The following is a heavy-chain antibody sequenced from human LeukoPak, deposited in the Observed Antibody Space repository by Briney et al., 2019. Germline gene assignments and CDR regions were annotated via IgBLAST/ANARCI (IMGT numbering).Heavy chain of an antibody. J-gene: IGHJ4*02. V-gene: IGHV5-51*01. Sequence: GESLKISCKGSGYSFTSYWIGWVRQMPGKGLEWMGIIYPGDSDTRYSPSFQGQVTISADKSISTAYLQWSSLKASDTAMYYCARSPRAESIGQWLAHYWGQGTLVTVSS. CDR2: IYPGDSDT. CDR3: ARSPRAESIGQWLAHY. D-gene: IGHD6-19*01. CDR1: GYSFTSYW.